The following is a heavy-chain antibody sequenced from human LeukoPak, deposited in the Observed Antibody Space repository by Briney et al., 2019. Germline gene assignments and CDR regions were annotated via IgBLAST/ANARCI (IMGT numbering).Heavy chain of an antibody. CDR3: AIHKSDCSGGSCYSNWFDP. CDR1: GFTFSSYA. J-gene: IGHJ5*02. V-gene: IGHV3-23*01. CDR2: ISGSGGST. Sequence: QPGGSLRLSCAASGFTFSSYAMSWVRQAPGKGLEWVSAISGSGGSTYYADSVKGRITISRDNSKNTLYLQMNSLRAEDTAVYYCAIHKSDCSGGSCYSNWFDPWGQGTLVTVSS. D-gene: IGHD2-15*01.